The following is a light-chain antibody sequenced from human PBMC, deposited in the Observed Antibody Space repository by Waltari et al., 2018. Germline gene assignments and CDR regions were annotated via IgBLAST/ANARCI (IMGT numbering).Light chain of an antibody. CDR1: QSIATY. J-gene: IGKJ4*01. Sequence: DIQMTQSPSSLSASSGDRVPITCRASQSIATYLNWYQQKPGKAPILLIYAAASVQFGVPSRFSGSASGTDVTLAISSLQPEDFATYFCQQSYSAPHTFGGGTQVDIK. V-gene: IGKV1-39*01. CDR2: AAA. CDR3: QQSYSAPHT.